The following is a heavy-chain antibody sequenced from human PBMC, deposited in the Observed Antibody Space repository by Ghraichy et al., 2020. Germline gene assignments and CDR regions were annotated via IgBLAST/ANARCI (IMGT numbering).Heavy chain of an antibody. CDR3: ARALGWTVTARNQYYYYYMDV. CDR1: GGSFSGYY. V-gene: IGHV4-34*01. CDR2: INHSGST. Sequence: SETLSLTCAVYGGSFSGYYWSWIRQPPGKGLEWIGEINHSGSTNYNPSLKSRVTISVDTSKNQFSLKLSSVTAADTAVYYCARALGWTVTARNQYYYYYMDVWGKGTTVTVSS. D-gene: IGHD2-21*02. J-gene: IGHJ6*03.